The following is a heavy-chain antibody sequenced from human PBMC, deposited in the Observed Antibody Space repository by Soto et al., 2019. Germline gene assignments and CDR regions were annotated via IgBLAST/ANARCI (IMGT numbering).Heavy chain of an antibody. Sequence: WASVKISCKASGYTFTSYDINWVRQATGQGLEWMGWMNPNSGNTGYAQKFQGRVTMTRNTSISTAYMELSSLRSEDTAVYYCARSSRNYCSSTSCYTVYYYYGMDVWGPGTTVTVPS. CDR3: ARSSRNYCSSTSCYTVYYYYGMDV. CDR1: GYTFTSYD. CDR2: MNPNSGNT. J-gene: IGHJ6*02. V-gene: IGHV1-8*01. D-gene: IGHD2-2*02.